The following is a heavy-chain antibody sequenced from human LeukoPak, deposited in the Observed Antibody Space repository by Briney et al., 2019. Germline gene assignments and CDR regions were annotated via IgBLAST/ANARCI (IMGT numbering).Heavy chain of an antibody. CDR1: GGSINNYY. CDR3: AKSNGYGLVDI. CDR2: VYYSGST. D-gene: IGHD3-10*01. V-gene: IGHV4-59*01. Sequence: PSETLSLTCTVSGGSINNYYWSWIRQPPGKGLEWIGYVYYSGSTNYNPSLKSRVTISVDTSKNQFSLKLSSVTAADTAVYYCAKSNGYGLVDIWGQGTMVTVSS. J-gene: IGHJ3*02.